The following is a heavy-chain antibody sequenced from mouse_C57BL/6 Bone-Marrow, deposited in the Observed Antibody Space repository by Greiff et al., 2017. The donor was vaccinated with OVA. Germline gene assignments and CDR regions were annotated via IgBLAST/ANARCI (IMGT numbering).Heavy chain of an antibody. CDR3: ARRIYYGYDGWYFDV. CDR2: INPNNGGT. CDR1: GYTFTDYY. J-gene: IGHJ1*03. D-gene: IGHD2-2*01. V-gene: IGHV1-26*01. Sequence: EVQLQQSGPELVKPGASVKISCKASGYTFTDYYMNWVKQSHGKSLEWIGDINPNNGGTSYNQKFKGKATLTVDKSSSTAYMELRSLTSEDSAVYYGARRIYYGYDGWYFDVWGTGTTVTVSS.